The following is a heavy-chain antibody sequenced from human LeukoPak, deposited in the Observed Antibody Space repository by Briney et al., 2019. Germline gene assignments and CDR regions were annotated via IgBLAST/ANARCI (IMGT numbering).Heavy chain of an antibody. CDR3: ARWRYSSSWYMNYYYYGTDV. Sequence: GASVKVSCKASGYTFTSYAMNWVRQAPGQGLEWMGWINTNTGNPTYAQGFTGRFVFSLDTSVSTAYLQISSLKAEDTAVYYCARWRYSSSWYMNYYYYGTDVWGQGTTVTVSS. D-gene: IGHD6-13*01. J-gene: IGHJ6*02. CDR1: GYTFTSYA. CDR2: INTNTGNP. V-gene: IGHV7-4-1*02.